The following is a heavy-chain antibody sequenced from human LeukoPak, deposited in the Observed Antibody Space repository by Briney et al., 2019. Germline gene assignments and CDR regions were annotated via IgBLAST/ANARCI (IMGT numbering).Heavy chain of an antibody. D-gene: IGHD3-3*01. CDR2: INPNSGDT. V-gene: IGHV1-2*02. Sequence: ASVKVSCKASGYTFTGYCMHWVRQAPGQGLEWMGWINPNSGDTNYAQKLQGRVTMTRDTSISTAYMELSRLKSDDTAVYYCAASYDFWGGYLNHDYWGQGTLVTVSS. CDR1: GYTFTGYC. CDR3: AASYDFWGGYLNHDY. J-gene: IGHJ4*02.